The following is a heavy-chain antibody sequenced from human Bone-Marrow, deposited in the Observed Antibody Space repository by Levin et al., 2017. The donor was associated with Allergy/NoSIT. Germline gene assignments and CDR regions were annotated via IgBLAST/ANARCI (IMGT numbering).Heavy chain of an antibody. CDR1: GYTFTSYG. Sequence: GASVKVSCKASGYTFTSYGISWVRQAPGQGLEWMGWISAYNGNTNYAQKLQGRVTMTTDTSTSTAYMELRSLRSDDTAVYYCARDGIVATIEDYYGMDVWGQGTTVTVSS. J-gene: IGHJ6*02. CDR2: ISAYNGNT. CDR3: ARDGIVATIEDYYGMDV. D-gene: IGHD5-12*01. V-gene: IGHV1-18*01.